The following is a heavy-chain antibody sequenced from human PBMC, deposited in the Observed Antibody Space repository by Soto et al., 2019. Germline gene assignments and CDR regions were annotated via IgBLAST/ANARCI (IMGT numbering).Heavy chain of an antibody. J-gene: IGHJ4*02. D-gene: IGHD2-2*02. CDR3: ARTATAIPGSPKKTQGIDY. CDR2: INAGNGNT. V-gene: IGHV1-3*01. CDR1: GYTFTSYA. Sequence: ASVKVSCKASGYTFTSYAMHWVRQAPGQRLEWMGWINAGNGNTKYSQKFQGRVTITRDTSASTAYMELSSLRSEDTAVYYCARTATAIPGSPKKTQGIDYWGQGTLVTVSS.